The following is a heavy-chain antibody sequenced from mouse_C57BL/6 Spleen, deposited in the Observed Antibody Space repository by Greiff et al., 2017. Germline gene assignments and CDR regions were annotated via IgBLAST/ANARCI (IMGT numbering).Heavy chain of an antibody. J-gene: IGHJ3*01. CDR1: GYTFTSYW. D-gene: IGHD2-3*01. V-gene: IGHV1-69*01. Sequence: QVQLKQPGAELVMPGASVKLSCKASGYTFTSYWMHWVKQRPGQGLEWIGEIDPSDSYTNYNQKFKGKSTLTVDKSSSTAYMQLSSLTSEDSAVYYCARDDGYLRGGFAYWGQGTLVTVSA. CDR3: ARDDGYLRGGFAY. CDR2: IDPSDSYT.